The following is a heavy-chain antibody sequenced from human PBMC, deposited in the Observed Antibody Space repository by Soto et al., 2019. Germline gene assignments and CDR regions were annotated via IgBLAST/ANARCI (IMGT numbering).Heavy chain of an antibody. CDR3: AKDHGPRITMIVVVIGPFDY. CDR1: GFTFSSYA. J-gene: IGHJ4*02. V-gene: IGHV3-23*01. Sequence: GGSLRLSCAASGFTFSSYAMSWVRQAPGKGLEWVSAISGSGGSTYYADSVKGRFTISRDNSKNTLYLQMNSLRAEDTAVYYCAKDHGPRITMIVVVIGPFDYWGQGTLVTVSS. D-gene: IGHD3-22*01. CDR2: ISGSGGST.